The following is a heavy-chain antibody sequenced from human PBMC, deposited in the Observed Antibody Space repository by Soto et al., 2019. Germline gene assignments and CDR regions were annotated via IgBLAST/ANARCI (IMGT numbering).Heavy chain of an antibody. CDR2: INHSGST. CDR1: DYSINYGYY. D-gene: IGHD3-22*01. CDR3: ARRGGYYIPFDY. J-gene: IGHJ4*02. Sequence: SETLSLTCAFSDYSINYGYYWVWIRQPPGKGLEWIGEINHSGSTNYNPSLKSRVTISVDTSKNQFSLKLSSVTAADTAVYYCARRGGYYIPFDYWGQGTLVTVSS. V-gene: IGHV4-38-2*01.